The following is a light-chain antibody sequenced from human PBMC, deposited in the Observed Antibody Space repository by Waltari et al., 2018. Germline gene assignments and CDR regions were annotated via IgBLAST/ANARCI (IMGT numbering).Light chain of an antibody. Sequence: DIVMTQSPDSLAVSLGERATINCESSQRILSASNNKNYIAWYQQKPGQHPKLLIHWASTRQSGVPDRFSASGSGTDFTLTISSLQAEDVAVYYCQQYSTVPVTFGGGTKVEIK. CDR3: QQYSTVPVT. CDR1: QRILSASNNKNY. J-gene: IGKJ4*01. V-gene: IGKV4-1*01. CDR2: WAS.